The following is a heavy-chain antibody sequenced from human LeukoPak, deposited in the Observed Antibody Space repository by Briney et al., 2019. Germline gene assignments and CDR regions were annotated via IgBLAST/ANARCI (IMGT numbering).Heavy chain of an antibody. Sequence: GGPLRLSCAASGFTFSSYGMSWVRQAPGKGLEWVSAISGSGGSTYYADSVKGRFTISRDNSKNTLYLQMNSLRPEDTAVYYCAKSLGATRGYFEHWGQGTLVTVFS. D-gene: IGHD1-26*01. CDR3: AKSLGATRGYFEH. V-gene: IGHV3-23*01. CDR2: ISGSGGST. CDR1: GFTFSSYG. J-gene: IGHJ4*02.